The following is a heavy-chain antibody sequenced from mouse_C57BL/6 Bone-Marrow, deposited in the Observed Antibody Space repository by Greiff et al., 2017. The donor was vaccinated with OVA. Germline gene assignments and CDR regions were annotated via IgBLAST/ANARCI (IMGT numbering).Heavy chain of an antibody. V-gene: IGHV1-82*01. CDR1: GYAFSSSW. J-gene: IGHJ4*01. D-gene: IGHD2-2*01. Sequence: VQRVESGPELVKPGASVKISCKASGYAFSSSWMNWVKQRPGKGLEWIGRIYPGDGDTNYNGKFKGKATLTADKSSSTAYMQLSSLTSEDSAVYFCARDGYGYYAMDYWGQGTSVTVSS. CDR3: ARDGYGYYAMDY. CDR2: IYPGDGDT.